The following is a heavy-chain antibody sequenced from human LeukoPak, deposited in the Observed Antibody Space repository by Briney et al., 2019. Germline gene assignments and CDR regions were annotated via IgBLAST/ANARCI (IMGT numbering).Heavy chain of an antibody. CDR3: ARGVSHNFDY. D-gene: IGHD2-8*01. CDR1: GGSFSGYY. Sequence: PSETLSLTCAVYGGSFSGYYWSWIRQPPGKGLEWIGEINHSGSTNYNPSFKSRVTISVDTSKKQFSLKLRSVTAADTAVYYCARGVSHNFDYWGQGTLVTVSS. J-gene: IGHJ4*02. V-gene: IGHV4-34*01. CDR2: INHSGST.